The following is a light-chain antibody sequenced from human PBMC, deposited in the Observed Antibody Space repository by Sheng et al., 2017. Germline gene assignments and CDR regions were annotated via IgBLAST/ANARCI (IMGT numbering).Light chain of an antibody. CDR3: QQSYSTPQYT. V-gene: IGKV1-39*01. CDR2: GAS. J-gene: IGKJ2*01. Sequence: DIQLTQSPSSLSASVGDRVTITCRASQSINNYLNWYQQKPGRAPELLIYGASNLHSGVPSRFSGIGSGTDFTLTISSLQPEDFATYYCQQSYSTPQYTFGQGTKLEIK. CDR1: QSINNY.